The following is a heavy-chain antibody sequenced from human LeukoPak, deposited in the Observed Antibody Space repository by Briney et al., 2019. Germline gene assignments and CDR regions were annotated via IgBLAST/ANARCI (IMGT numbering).Heavy chain of an antibody. Sequence: PSETLSLTCTVSGGSISSSFYYWGWLRQPPGKGLEWIGSIYYSGYTYYNPSLKSRVSIAVDTSKNQFSLKLSSVTAADTAVYYCARVSPYFDYWGQGTLVTVSS. CDR1: GGSISSSFYY. CDR2: IYYSGYT. CDR3: ARVSPYFDY. V-gene: IGHV4-39*07. J-gene: IGHJ4*02.